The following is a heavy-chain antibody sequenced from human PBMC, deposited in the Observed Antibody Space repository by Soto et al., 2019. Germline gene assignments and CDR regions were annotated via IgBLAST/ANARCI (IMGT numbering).Heavy chain of an antibody. CDR2: IILPFGTP. CDR3: VRGPDYEGYFDY. J-gene: IGHJ4*02. V-gene: IGHV1-69*13. Sequence: ASVKVSCKASGGTFSSYTIGWVRQAPGQGLEWMGGIILPFGTPNYAQKFQGRVTISADESMTTAYMELRGLRSEDTAVYYCVRGPDYEGYFDYWGQGTLVTVSS. D-gene: IGHD3-22*01. CDR1: GGTFSSYT.